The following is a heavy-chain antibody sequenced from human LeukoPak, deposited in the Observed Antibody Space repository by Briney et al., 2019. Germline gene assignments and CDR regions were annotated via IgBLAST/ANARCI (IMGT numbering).Heavy chain of an antibody. V-gene: IGHV4-4*07. CDR2: IYTSGST. Sequence: PSETLSLTCTVSGGSISSYYWSWIRQPAGKGLEWIGRIYTSGSTNYNPSPKSRVTMSVDTSKNQFSLKLSSVTAADTAVYYCARESGDYGHWYFDLWGRGTLVTVSS. J-gene: IGHJ2*01. CDR3: ARESGDYGHWYFDL. D-gene: IGHD4-17*01. CDR1: GGSISSYY.